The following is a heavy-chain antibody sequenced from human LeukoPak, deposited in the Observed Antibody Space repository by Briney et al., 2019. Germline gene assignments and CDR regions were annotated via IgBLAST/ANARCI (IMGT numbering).Heavy chain of an antibody. Sequence: ASVKVSCKVSGYTLTELSMHWVRQAPGKGLEWMGGFDPEDGETIYAQKFQGRVTMTEDTSTDTAYMELSSLRSEDTAVYYCATNPHFNARNVPGDYWGQGTLVTVSS. CDR3: ATNPHFNARNVPGDY. CDR1: GYTLTELS. J-gene: IGHJ4*02. CDR2: FDPEDGET. V-gene: IGHV1-24*01. D-gene: IGHD2-2*01.